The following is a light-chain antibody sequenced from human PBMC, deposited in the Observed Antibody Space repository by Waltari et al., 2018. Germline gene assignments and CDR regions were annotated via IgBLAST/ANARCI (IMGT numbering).Light chain of an antibody. CDR1: RSVLYSTDNKNY. CDR3: QQYLTAALA. J-gene: IGKJ4*01. Sequence: DIVMTQSPDSLAVSLRERATINCKSRRSVLYSTDNKNYLAWYQQKPGQPPKLLIYWASTRESGVPDRFSGSGSGTDFTLTISSLQAEDVAIYYCQQYLTAALAFGGGTQVEI. CDR2: WAS. V-gene: IGKV4-1*01.